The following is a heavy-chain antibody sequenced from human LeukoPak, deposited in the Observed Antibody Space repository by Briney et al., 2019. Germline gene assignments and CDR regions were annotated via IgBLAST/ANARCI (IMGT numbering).Heavy chain of an antibody. CDR1: TFTLGDNS. CDR2: IRSKAYGGTT. CDR3: TTLGEWFGDYAFDI. J-gene: IGHJ3*02. Sequence: GSLRLSCTPSTFTLGDNSISWFRHPPGKGLEWVGFIRSKAYGGTTEYAPYVNGRFTISRDDSKSIAYLQMNSLKTEDTAVYYWTTLGEWFGDYAFDIWGQGTMVTVSS. V-gene: IGHV3-49*03. D-gene: IGHD3-10*01.